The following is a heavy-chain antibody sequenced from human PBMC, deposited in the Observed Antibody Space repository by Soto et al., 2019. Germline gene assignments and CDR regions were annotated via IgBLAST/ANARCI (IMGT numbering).Heavy chain of an antibody. D-gene: IGHD1-1*01. V-gene: IGHV3-30-3*01. J-gene: IGHJ5*02. CDR3: AAAGGGGFDT. Sequence: GGSLRLSCAVSGITFSNYAMHWVRQAPGKGLKWVAFISYDGSNKHYGDSVKGRITISRDNSKNTLYLQMNSLTPEDTAVYYCAAAGGGGFDTWGQGTLVTVSS. CDR2: ISYDGSNK. CDR1: GITFSNYA.